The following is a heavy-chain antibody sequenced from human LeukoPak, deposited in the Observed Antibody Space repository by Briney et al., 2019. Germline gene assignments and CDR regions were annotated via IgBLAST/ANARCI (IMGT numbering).Heavy chain of an antibody. D-gene: IGHD5-12*01. J-gene: IGHJ4*02. CDR1: GGSINSHY. Sequence: SETLSLTCAVSGGSINSHYWSWIRKPPGKGLEWIGDIYYTGRNNYNPSLKSRVTISVDTSKNHLSLNLTSVLAADTAMYYCARRDSGWNYFDYWGQGNLVTVSS. V-gene: IGHV4-59*08. CDR3: ARRDSGWNYFDY. CDR2: IYYTGRN.